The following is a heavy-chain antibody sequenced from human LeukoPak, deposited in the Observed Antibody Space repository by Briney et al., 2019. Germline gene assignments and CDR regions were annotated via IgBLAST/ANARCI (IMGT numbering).Heavy chain of an antibody. J-gene: IGHJ1*01. CDR1: GFTFSSYE. Sequence: GGSLILSCAASGFTFSSYEMNWVRQAPGKGLEWVSYISSSGSAIYYADSVKGRFTISRDNAKNSLYLQMNSLRADDTAVYFCASAQGGVILPDYFHHWGQGTLVTVSS. CDR3: ASAQGGVILPDYFHH. CDR2: ISSSGSAI. V-gene: IGHV3-48*03. D-gene: IGHD3-16*02.